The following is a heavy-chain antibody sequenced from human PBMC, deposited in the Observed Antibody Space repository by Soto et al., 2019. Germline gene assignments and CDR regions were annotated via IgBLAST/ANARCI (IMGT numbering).Heavy chain of an antibody. V-gene: IGHV3-7*01. CDR3: ARPGLVVVITSDWYFDL. Sequence: PGGSLRLSCAAAGFTFSSYWMSWVRQAPGKGLEWVANIKQDGSEKYYADSVKGRFTISRDNAKNSLYLQMNSLRAEDTAVYYCARPGLVVVITSDWYFDLWGRGTLVTVSS. CDR1: GFTFSSYW. D-gene: IGHD3-22*01. CDR2: IKQDGSEK. J-gene: IGHJ2*01.